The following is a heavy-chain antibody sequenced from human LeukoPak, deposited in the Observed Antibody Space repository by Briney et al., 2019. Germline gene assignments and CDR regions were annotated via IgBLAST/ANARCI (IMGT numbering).Heavy chain of an antibody. CDR2: IWSDGNNK. J-gene: IGHJ6*02. D-gene: IGHD2-2*01. CDR1: GFTFSTYG. V-gene: IGHV3-33*08. Sequence: GGSLRLSCVVSGFTFSTYGMHWVRQAPGKGLEWVAVIWSDGNNKEHGDSVKGRFTISRDNSKNTLYPQMNSLRAEDTAMYYCARDYCSSISCMDAWGQGTTVTVSS. CDR3: ARDYCSSISCMDA.